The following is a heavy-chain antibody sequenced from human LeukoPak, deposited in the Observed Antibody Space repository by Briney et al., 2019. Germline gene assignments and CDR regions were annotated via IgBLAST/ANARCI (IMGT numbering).Heavy chain of an antibody. V-gene: IGHV1-2*02. D-gene: IGHD5-18*01. CDR2: INPNSGGT. J-gene: IGHJ5*02. CDR3: ARVKVRGYTAMVPQKNWFDP. Sequence: GASVTVSFTASVYTFTFYYMHWVGQAPGQGREWMGWINPNSGGTNYAQKVQGRVTMTRDTAISTAYMELSRLRSDDTAVYYCARVKVRGYTAMVPQKNWFDPWGQGTLVTVSS. CDR1: VYTFTFYY.